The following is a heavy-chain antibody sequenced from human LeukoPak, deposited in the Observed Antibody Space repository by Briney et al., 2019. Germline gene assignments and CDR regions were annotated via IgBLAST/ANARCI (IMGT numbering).Heavy chain of an antibody. V-gene: IGHV3-30*18. CDR1: GFTFSSYG. Sequence: GGSLRLSCAASGFTFSSYGMHWVRQAPGKGLEWVAVISYDGSNKYYADSVKGRFTISRDNSKNTLYLQMNSLRAEDTAVYYCAKGNNYDFWSGYLFDYWGQGTLVTVSS. CDR3: AKGNNYDFWSGYLFDY. D-gene: IGHD3-3*01. J-gene: IGHJ4*02. CDR2: ISYDGSNK.